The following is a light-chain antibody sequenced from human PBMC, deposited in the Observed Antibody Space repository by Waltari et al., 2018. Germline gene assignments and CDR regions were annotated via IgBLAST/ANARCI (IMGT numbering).Light chain of an antibody. CDR3: GAYATGHLWL. V-gene: IGLV2-14*01. CDR2: EVS. J-gene: IGLJ3*02. Sequence: QSALTQPASVSGSPGQSITISCSGTSSDFGGYNYVSWYQQHPGTAPKLMIFEVSNRPSWVSNHFSGYKSGRTASLSISGLQAEDEADYVGGAYATGHLWLFGGGTKLTVL. CDR1: SSDFGGYNY.